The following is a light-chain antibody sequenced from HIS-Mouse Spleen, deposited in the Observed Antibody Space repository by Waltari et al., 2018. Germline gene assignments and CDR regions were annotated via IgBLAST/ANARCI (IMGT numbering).Light chain of an antibody. Sequence: DIQLTQSPSFLSASVGDRVTITCRARQGISSYLACYQQKPGNAPKLLIYAASTLQSGVPSRFSGSGSGTEFTLTISSLQPEDFATYYCQQLNSYPPTFGQGTKVEIK. J-gene: IGKJ1*01. CDR2: AAS. CDR3: QQLNSYPPT. CDR1: QGISSY. V-gene: IGKV1-9*01.